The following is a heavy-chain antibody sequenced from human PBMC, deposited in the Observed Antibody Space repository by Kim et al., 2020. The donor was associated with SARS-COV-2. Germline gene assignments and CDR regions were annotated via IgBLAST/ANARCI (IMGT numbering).Heavy chain of an antibody. CDR1: GGTFSSYA. CDR3: ARGGDTAMAYHYYYGMDV. V-gene: IGHV1-69*13. CDR2: IIPIFGTA. J-gene: IGHJ6*02. Sequence: SVKVSCKASGGTFSSYAISWVRQAPGQGLEWMGGIIPIFGTANYAQKFQGRVTITADESTSTAYMELSSLRSEDTAVYYCARGGDTAMAYHYYYGMDVWGQGTTVTVSS. D-gene: IGHD5-18*01.